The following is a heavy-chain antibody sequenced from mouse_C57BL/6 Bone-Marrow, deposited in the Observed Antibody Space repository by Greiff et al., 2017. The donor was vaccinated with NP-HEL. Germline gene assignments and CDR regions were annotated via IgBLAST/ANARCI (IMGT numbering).Heavy chain of an antibody. Sequence: DVHLVESGGDLVKPGGSLKLSCAASGFTFSSYGMSWVRQTPDKRLEWVATISSGGSYTYYPDSVKGRFTISRDNAKNTLYLQRSSLKSEDTAMYYCARGRGFYYGSPAWFAYWGQGTLVTVSA. D-gene: IGHD1-1*01. J-gene: IGHJ3*01. CDR3: ARGRGFYYGSPAWFAY. CDR1: GFTFSSYG. V-gene: IGHV5-6*01. CDR2: ISSGGSYT.